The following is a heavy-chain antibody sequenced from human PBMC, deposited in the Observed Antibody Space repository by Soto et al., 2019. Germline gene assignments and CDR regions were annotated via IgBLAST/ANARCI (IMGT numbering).Heavy chain of an antibody. V-gene: IGHV3-30*03. D-gene: IGHD2-2*01. J-gene: IGHJ4*02. CDR3: KTILWEGIIVVGPSGGAGDY. CDR1: GFIFSSYG. CDR2: ISYDGSNE. Sequence: QEQLVQSGGGVVQPGRSLRLSCAASGFIFSSYGMHWVRQAPGKGLEWVAVISYDGSNEYYADAVQGRFTISRDNSKQTLYLQMNSLRTEDTAGYFCKTILWEGIIVVGPSGGAGDYWGQGTLVTVSS.